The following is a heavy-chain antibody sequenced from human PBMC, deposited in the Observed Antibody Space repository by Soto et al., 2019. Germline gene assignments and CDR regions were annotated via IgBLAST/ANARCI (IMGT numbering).Heavy chain of an antibody. V-gene: IGHV1-69*01. CDR1: GGTFSSYA. CDR3: ARGGGRSIVGATRRYYGMDV. D-gene: IGHD1-26*01. Sequence: QVQLVQSGAEVKKPGSSVRVSCKASGGTFSSYAISWVRQAPGQGLEWMGGIIPIFGTANYAQKFQGRVTITADESTSTAYMELSSLRSEDTAVYYCARGGGRSIVGATRRYYGMDVWGQGTTVTVSS. J-gene: IGHJ6*02. CDR2: IIPIFGTA.